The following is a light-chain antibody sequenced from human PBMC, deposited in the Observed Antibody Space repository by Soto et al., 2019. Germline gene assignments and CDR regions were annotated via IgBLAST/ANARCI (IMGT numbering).Light chain of an antibody. J-gene: IGKJ1*01. Sequence: EIVLTQSPATLSLSPGERATLSCRTSLSVSVYLDWYQQKSGQAPRLLIYSASRRATGIPDRFTGSGSGTDFTLTINRVEPEDFAVYFCQQYAGSPRTFGQGTKVDIK. V-gene: IGKV3-20*01. CDR2: SAS. CDR3: QQYAGSPRT. CDR1: LSVSVY.